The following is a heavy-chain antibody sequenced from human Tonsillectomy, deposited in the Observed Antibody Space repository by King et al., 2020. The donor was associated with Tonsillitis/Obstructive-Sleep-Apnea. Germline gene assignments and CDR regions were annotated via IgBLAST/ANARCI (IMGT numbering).Heavy chain of an antibody. CDR2: SYYRSEWYN. J-gene: IGHJ3*02. CDR3: ARHLGYTSCYAFYI. D-gene: IGHD2-2*01. Sequence: VQLQQSGPGLVKPSQTLSLTCALSGDSVSSNSAAWNWIRQSPSRGLEWLGRSYYRSEWYNDYAVSVKSRITIKPDTSNNQLSLHLNSVTPEDTAVYYCARHLGYTSCYAFYIWGHGKMGTVSS. V-gene: IGHV6-1*01. CDR1: GDSVSSNSAA.